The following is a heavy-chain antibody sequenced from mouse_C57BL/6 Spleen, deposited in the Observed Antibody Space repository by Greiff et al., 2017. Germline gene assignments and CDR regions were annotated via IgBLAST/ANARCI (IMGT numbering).Heavy chain of an antibody. CDR2: IDPETGGT. D-gene: IGHD1-1*01. J-gene: IGHJ1*03. CDR1: GYTFTDYE. V-gene: IGHV1-15*01. Sequence: QVQLQQSGAELVRPGASVTLSCKASGYTFTDYEMHWVKQTPVHGLEWIGAIDPETGGTAYNQKFKGKAILTADKSSSTAYMELRSLTSEDSAVYYCTRAITTVVEGWYFDVWGTGTTVTVSS. CDR3: TRAITTVVEGWYFDV.